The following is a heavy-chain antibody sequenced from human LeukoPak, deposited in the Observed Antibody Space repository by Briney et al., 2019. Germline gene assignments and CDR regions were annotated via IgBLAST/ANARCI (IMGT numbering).Heavy chain of an antibody. CDR3: ARVKNRGPFDY. CDR2: INPSGGST. J-gene: IGHJ4*02. CDR1: GYTFTSYY. V-gene: IGHV1-46*01. Sequence: ASVKVSCKASGYTFTSYYMHWVRQAPGQGLEWMGIINPSGGSTSYAQKFQGRVTMTRDMSTSTVYMELSRLRSDDTAVYYCARVKNRGPFDYWGQGTLVTVSS.